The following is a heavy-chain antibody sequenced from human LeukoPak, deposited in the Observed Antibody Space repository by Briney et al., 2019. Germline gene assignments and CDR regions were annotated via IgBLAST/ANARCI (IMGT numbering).Heavy chain of an antibody. J-gene: IGHJ5*02. CDR1: GFSVSSYG. CDR2: LYSNGGT. CDR3: VRDRAEGRAWVEFDP. Sequence: GGSLRLSCVASGFSVSSYGMSWVRQAPGKAPEWVSLLYSNGGTYYADSVKGRFIISRDNSKNTLYLQMNNLRVEDTAVYHCVRDRAEGRAWVEFDPWGQGTVVTVSS. V-gene: IGHV3-66*03.